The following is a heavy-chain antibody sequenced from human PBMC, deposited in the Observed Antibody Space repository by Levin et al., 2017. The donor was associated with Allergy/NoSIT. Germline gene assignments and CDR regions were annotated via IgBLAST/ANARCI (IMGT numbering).Heavy chain of an antibody. Sequence: GGSLRLSCKASGYTFTSYDINWVRQATGQGLEWMGWMNPNSGNTGYAQKFQGRVTMTRNTSISTAYMELSSLRSEDTAVYYCARALRRFWSGYYNYWGQGTLVTVSS. V-gene: IGHV1-8*01. D-gene: IGHD3-3*01. CDR2: MNPNSGNT. J-gene: IGHJ4*02. CDR1: GYTFTSYD. CDR3: ARALRRFWSGYYNY.